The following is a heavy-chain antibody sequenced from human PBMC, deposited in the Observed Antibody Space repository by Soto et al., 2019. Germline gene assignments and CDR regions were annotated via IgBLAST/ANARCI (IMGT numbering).Heavy chain of an antibody. D-gene: IGHD3-22*01. Sequence: QVRLVQSGAEVKRPGASVKVSCRASGYTFVDYALHWVRQAPGQGLEWVGWMNPKTGNIKSSHKFEDRVSITRDTATSTAYMERSGLRSEDTAVYFCTREAVVAENWFDPWGQGTLVTVSS. CDR2: MNPKTGNI. CDR1: GYTFVDYA. V-gene: IGHV1-3*01. CDR3: TREAVVAENWFDP. J-gene: IGHJ5*02.